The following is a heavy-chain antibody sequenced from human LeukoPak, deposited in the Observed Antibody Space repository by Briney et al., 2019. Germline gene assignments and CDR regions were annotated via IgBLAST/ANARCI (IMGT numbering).Heavy chain of an antibody. J-gene: IGHJ5*02. V-gene: IGHV1-2*02. D-gene: IGHD3-10*01. CDR3: ARDRKVRGVIISNNWFDP. CDR1: GYTFTGYY. CDR2: INPNSGGT. Sequence: GASVKVSCKASGYTFTGYYMHWVRQAPEQGLEWMGWINPNSGGTNYAQKFQGRVTMTRDTSISTAYMELSRLRSDDTAVYYCARDRKVRGVIISNNWFDPWGQGTLVTVSS.